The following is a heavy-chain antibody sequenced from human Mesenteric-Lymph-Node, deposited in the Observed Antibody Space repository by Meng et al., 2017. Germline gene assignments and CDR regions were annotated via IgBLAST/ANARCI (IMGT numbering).Heavy chain of an antibody. Sequence: GESLKISCRASGFTLGHYAMSWVRQAPGKGLEWVGFIRSKPYGGTTEYAASVKGRFTISRDDSKNIAYLQMSSLKTEDTAVYYCRSVTYSRRYYFDYWGQGTLVTVSS. CDR1: GFTLGHYA. CDR3: RSVTYSRRYYFDY. J-gene: IGHJ4*02. CDR2: IRSKPYGGTT. D-gene: IGHD3-16*01. V-gene: IGHV3-49*04.